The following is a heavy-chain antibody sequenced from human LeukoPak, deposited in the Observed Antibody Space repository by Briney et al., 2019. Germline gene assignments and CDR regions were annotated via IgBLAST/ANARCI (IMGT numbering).Heavy chain of an antibody. D-gene: IGHD1-1*01. J-gene: IGHJ4*02. CDR3: ATDPVSSATTFDY. CDR1: GYTLTELS. Sequence: ASVKVSCKVSGYTLTELSMHWVRQAPGKGLEWMRGFDPEDGETIHAQKFQGRVTMTEDTSTDTAYMELSSLRSEDTAVYYCATDPVSSATTFDYWGQGTLVTVSS. CDR2: FDPEDGET. V-gene: IGHV1-24*01.